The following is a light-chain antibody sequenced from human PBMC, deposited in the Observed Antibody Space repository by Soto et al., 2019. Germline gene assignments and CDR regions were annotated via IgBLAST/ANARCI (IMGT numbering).Light chain of an antibody. J-gene: IGKJ1*01. CDR3: QQYDNWPRT. CDR2: GAS. CDR1: QSVSAN. Sequence: EIVMTQSPATLSVSPGERATIPCRASQSVSANLAWYQQKPGQAPRLLIYGASTRATGIPARFSGSGSGTEFTLTISSLQSEDVAVYYCQQYDNWPRTFGQGTKVDIK. V-gene: IGKV3-15*01.